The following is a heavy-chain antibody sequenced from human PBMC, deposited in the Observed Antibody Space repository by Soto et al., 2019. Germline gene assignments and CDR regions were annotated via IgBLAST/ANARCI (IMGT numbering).Heavy chain of an antibody. CDR3: ARDPPGYSSSWYYFDY. CDR1: GYTFTGYY. D-gene: IGHD6-13*01. V-gene: IGHV1-2*02. Sequence: ASVKVSCKASGYTFTGYYMHWVRQAPGQGLEWMGWINPSSGGTNYAQKFQGRVTMTRDTSISTAYMELSRLRSDDTAVYYCARDPPGYSSSWYYFDYWGQGTLVTVSS. J-gene: IGHJ4*02. CDR2: INPSSGGT.